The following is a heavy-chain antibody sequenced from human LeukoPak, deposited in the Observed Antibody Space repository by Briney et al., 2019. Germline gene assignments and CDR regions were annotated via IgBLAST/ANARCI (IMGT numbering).Heavy chain of an antibody. J-gene: IGHJ6*02. D-gene: IGHD5-12*01. Sequence: GESLKISCKGSGYSFTSYWIGWVRQMPGKGLEWMGIIYPGDSDTRYSPSFQGQVTISADKSISTAYLQWSSLKASDTAMYYCAGNSGYRYYYYYGLDVWGQGTTVTVSS. V-gene: IGHV5-51*01. CDR3: AGNSGYRYYYYYGLDV. CDR1: GYSFTSYW. CDR2: IYPGDSDT.